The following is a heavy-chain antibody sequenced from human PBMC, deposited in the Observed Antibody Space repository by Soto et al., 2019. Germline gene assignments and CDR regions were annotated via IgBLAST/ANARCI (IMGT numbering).Heavy chain of an antibody. V-gene: IGHV3-74*01. CDR1: GFTFSSYW. CDR3: ARDHLEKGYSSGLGY. CDR2: INSDGSST. J-gene: IGHJ4*02. Sequence: EVQLVESGGGLVQPGGSLRLSCAASGFTFSSYWMHWVRQAPGKGLVWVSRINSDGSSTSYADSVKGRFTISRDNAKNTLYLQMYSLRAEDTAVYYCARDHLEKGYSSGLGYWGQGTLVTVSS. D-gene: IGHD6-19*01.